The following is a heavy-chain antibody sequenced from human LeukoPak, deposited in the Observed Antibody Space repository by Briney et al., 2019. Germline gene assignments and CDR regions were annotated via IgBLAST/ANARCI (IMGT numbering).Heavy chain of an antibody. CDR1: GGTFSSYA. Sequence: SVKVSCKASGGTFSSYAISWVRQAPGQGLEWMGGIIPIFGTANYAQNFQGRVTITADKSTSTAYMELSSLRSEDTAAYYCAREVIMITFGGAPGWFDPWGQGTLVTVSS. J-gene: IGHJ5*02. D-gene: IGHD3-16*01. CDR3: AREVIMITFGGAPGWFDP. CDR2: IIPIFGTA. V-gene: IGHV1-69*06.